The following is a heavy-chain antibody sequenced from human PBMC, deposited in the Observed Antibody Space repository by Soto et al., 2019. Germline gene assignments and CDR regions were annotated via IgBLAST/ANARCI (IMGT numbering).Heavy chain of an antibody. J-gene: IGHJ4*02. V-gene: IGHV4-59*01. CDR1: GASIRGYF. Sequence: QVPLQESGPGLVKPSETLSLTCTVSGASIRGYFWGWIRQPPGKEPEWIGYISYRGNTNHNPSLQSRVSISLVTSKNQSSLKLDAVTASDPAGYSCARMERSKEGLSVYYFDFGGQGTLVTVSS. CDR3: ARMERSKEGLSVYYFDF. CDR2: ISYRGNT. D-gene: IGHD1-26*01.